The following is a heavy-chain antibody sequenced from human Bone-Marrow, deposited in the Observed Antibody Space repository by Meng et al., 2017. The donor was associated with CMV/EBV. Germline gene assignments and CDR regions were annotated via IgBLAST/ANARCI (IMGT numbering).Heavy chain of an antibody. J-gene: IGHJ6*02. V-gene: IGHV1-2*02. CDR3: ARTSTNYYYYGMDV. CDR1: RYTFTGYY. Sequence: ASVKVSCKASRYTFTGYYIHWVRQAPGQGLEWMGWINANRGGTSYAQKFQGRVTMTRDTSISTAYMELSRLTSDDTAVYYCARTSTNYYYYGMDVWGQGTTVTVSS. D-gene: IGHD4-11*01. CDR2: INANRGGT.